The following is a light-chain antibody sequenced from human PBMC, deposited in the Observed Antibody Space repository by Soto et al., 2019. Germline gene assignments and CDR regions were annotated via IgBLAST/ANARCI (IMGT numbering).Light chain of an antibody. V-gene: IGKV3-11*01. CDR2: DAS. J-gene: IGKJ3*01. Sequence: EIVLTQSPATLSLSRGERATLSCRASQSVSSYLAWYQQKPGQAPRLLIYDASNRATGIPARFSGSGSGTDFTLTIGSLEPQDFAVYSCPPRRGWPPFTFGPWTKVYIK. CDR1: QSVSSY. CDR3: PPRRGWPPFT.